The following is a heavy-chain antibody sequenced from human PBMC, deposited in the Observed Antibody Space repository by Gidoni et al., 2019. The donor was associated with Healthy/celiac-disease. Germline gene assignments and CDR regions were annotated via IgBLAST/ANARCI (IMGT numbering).Heavy chain of an antibody. CDR1: GFTFSSYA. J-gene: IGHJ5*02. V-gene: IGHV3-23*01. CDR2: ISGSGGST. D-gene: IGHD2-2*02. CDR3: ALLVVVPAAITRGDWFDP. Sequence: EVQLLESGGGLVQPGGSLRLSCAASGFTFSSYAMSWVRQAPGKGLEWVSAISGSGGSTYYADSVKGRFTISRDNSKNTLYLQMNSLRAEDTAVYYCALLVVVPAAITRGDWFDPWGQGTLVTVSS.